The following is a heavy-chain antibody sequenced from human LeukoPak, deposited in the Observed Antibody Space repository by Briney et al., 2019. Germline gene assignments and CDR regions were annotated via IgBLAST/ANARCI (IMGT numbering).Heavy chain of an antibody. V-gene: IGHV3-21*01. D-gene: IGHD4-11*01. CDR2: ISSSSSYI. CDR3: ARAVATVTTSRQEQLDY. Sequence: GGSLRLSCAASGFTFSSYSMNWVRQALGKGLEWVSSISSSSSYIYYADSVKGRFTISRDNAKNSLYLQMNSLRAEDTAVYYCARAVATVTTSRQEQLDYWGQGTLVTVSS. CDR1: GFTFSSYS. J-gene: IGHJ4*02.